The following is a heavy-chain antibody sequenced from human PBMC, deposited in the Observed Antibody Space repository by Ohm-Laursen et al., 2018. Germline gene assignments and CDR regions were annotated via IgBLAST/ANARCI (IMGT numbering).Heavy chain of an antibody. V-gene: IGHV4-34*01. CDR3: ARGYCSTASCPKFDS. D-gene: IGHD2-2*01. Sequence: SETLSLTCAVSGGSFSGYYWTWIRQPPGKGLEWIGEMNQSGRNNYNPSLKSRVTISVDTSKNQLSLKLKSVTAADTAVYSCARGYCSTASCPKFDSWGQGTLVTVSS. J-gene: IGHJ4*02. CDR2: MNQSGRN. CDR1: GGSFSGYY.